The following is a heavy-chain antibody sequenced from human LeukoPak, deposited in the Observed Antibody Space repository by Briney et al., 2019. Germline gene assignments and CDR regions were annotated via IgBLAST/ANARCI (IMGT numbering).Heavy chain of an antibody. J-gene: IGHJ4*02. Sequence: GASVRVSCKASGYTFTSYGISWVRQAPGQGVGWMGWISAYNGNTNYAQKLQGRVTMTTDTSTSTAYMELRSLRSDDTAVYYCARFEDTAMASANFDYWGQGTLVTVSS. CDR2: ISAYNGNT. CDR1: GYTFTSYG. V-gene: IGHV1-18*01. CDR3: ARFEDTAMASANFDY. D-gene: IGHD5-18*01.